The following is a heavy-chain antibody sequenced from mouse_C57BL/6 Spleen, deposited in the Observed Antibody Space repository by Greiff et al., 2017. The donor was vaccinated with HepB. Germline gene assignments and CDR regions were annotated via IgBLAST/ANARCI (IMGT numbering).Heavy chain of an antibody. CDR3: ARGIYYYGSSSWFAY. J-gene: IGHJ3*01. V-gene: IGHV5-17*01. CDR1: GFTFSDYG. D-gene: IGHD1-1*01. Sequence: EVQLVESGGGLVKPGGSLKLSCAASGFTFSDYGMHWVRQAPEKGLEWVAYISSGSSTIYYADTVKGRFTISRDNAKNTLFLQMTSLRSEDTAMYYCARGIYYYGSSSWFAYWGQGTLVTVSA. CDR2: ISSGSSTI.